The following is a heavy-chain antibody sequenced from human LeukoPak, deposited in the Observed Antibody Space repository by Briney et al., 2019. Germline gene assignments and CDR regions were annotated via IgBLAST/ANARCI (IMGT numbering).Heavy chain of an antibody. V-gene: IGHV3-21*05. CDR1: GFTFSSYS. Sequence: GGSLRLSCAASGFTFSSYSMNWVRQAPGKGLEWVSYISSSSYIYYADSVKGRFTISRDNAKNSLYLQMNSLRAEDTAVYYCARGDVLRYFDWLLQFDYWGQGTLVTVSS. CDR3: ARGDVLRYFDWLLQFDY. D-gene: IGHD3-9*01. J-gene: IGHJ4*02. CDR2: ISSSSYI.